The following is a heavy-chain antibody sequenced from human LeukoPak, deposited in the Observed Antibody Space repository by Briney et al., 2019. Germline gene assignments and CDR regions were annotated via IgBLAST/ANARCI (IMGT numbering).Heavy chain of an antibody. CDR1: GFTFSSYG. Sequence: GSLRLSCAASGFTFSSYGMHWVRQAPGKGLEWVALISYDGSNKYYADSVKGRFTISRDNSKNTLYLQMNSLRAEDTAVYYCAKDTYYYDSSGYPHPDYWGQVTLVTVSS. CDR2: ISYDGSNK. CDR3: AKDTYYYDSSGYPHPDY. D-gene: IGHD3-22*01. J-gene: IGHJ4*02. V-gene: IGHV3-30*18.